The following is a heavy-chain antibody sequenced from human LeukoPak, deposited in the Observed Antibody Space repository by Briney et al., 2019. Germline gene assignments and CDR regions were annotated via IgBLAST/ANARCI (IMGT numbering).Heavy chain of an antibody. V-gene: IGHV4-31*03. CDR1: GGSISSGGYY. Sequence: SETLSLTCTVPGGSISSGGYYWSWIRQHPGKGLEWIGYIYYSGSTYYNPSLKSRVTISVDTSKNQFSLKLSSVTAADTAVYYCARDNYVDWYFDLWGRGTLVTVSS. CDR2: IYYSGST. J-gene: IGHJ2*01. CDR3: ARDNYVDWYFDL. D-gene: IGHD3-10*02.